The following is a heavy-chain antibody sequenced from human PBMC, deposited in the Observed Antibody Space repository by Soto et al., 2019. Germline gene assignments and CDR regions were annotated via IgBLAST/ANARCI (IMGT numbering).Heavy chain of an antibody. Sequence: GGSLRLSCAASGFTFSSYSMNWVRQAPGKGLEWVSYISSSSSTIYYADSVKGRFTISRDNAKNSLYLQMNSLRDEDTAVYYCARAPPLWFGEPYYYGMDVWGQGTTVTVSS. CDR3: ARAPPLWFGEPYYYGMDV. J-gene: IGHJ6*02. CDR2: ISSSSSTI. CDR1: GFTFSSYS. D-gene: IGHD3-10*01. V-gene: IGHV3-48*02.